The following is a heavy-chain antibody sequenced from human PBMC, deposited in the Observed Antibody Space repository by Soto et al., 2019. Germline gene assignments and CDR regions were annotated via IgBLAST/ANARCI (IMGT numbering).Heavy chain of an antibody. CDR3: ARIAAAGTEYYYYYYGMDV. D-gene: IGHD6-13*01. CDR1: GFTFNNFA. J-gene: IGHJ6*02. V-gene: IGHV3-23*01. Sequence: SCVASGFTFNNFAMHWVRQAPGKGLEWVSAISGSGGSTYYADSVKGRFTISRDNSKNTLYLQMNSLRAEDTAVYYCARIAAAGTEYYYYYYGMDVWGQGTTVTVSS. CDR2: ISGSGGST.